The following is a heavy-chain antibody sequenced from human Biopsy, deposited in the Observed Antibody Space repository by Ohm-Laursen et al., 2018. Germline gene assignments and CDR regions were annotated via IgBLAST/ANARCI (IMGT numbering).Heavy chain of an antibody. CDR2: ISTYNDDT. CDR3: ARDPGYDFWSGSDPFDI. D-gene: IGHD3-3*01. CDR1: GYTFTAYG. Sequence: GSSVKVSCKTSGYTFTAYGISWVRQAPGQGLEWMGWISTYNDDTNIAQKFQGRVSMTTDTSTTTAYMELRSLRSGDTAIYFCARDPGYDFWSGSDPFDIWGQGTLVTVS. J-gene: IGHJ3*02. V-gene: IGHV1-18*04.